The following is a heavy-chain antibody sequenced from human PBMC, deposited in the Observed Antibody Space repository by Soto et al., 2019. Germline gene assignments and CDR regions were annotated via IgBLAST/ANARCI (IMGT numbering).Heavy chain of an antibody. CDR2: ISYDGSNK. D-gene: IGHD2-21*01. CDR1: GFTFSSYG. Sequence: PGGSLRLSCAASGFTFSSYGMHWVRQAPGKGLEWVAVISYDGSNKYYADSVKGRFTISRDNSKNTLYLQMNSLRAEDTAVYYCAKDRYAWDVEVVIAINWFDPWGQGTLVTVSS. V-gene: IGHV3-30*18. CDR3: AKDRYAWDVEVVIAINWFDP. J-gene: IGHJ5*02.